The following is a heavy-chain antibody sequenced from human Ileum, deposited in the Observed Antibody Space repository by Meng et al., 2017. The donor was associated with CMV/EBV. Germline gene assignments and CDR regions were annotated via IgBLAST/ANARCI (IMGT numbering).Heavy chain of an antibody. V-gene: IGHV4-39*07. J-gene: IGHJ5*01. D-gene: IGHD4-23*01. CDR2: ISYTGRT. CDR1: GGSIIRDGGYY. Sequence: LRLQESGPGLGKPSGSLSLTCTVSGGSIIRDGGYYWGWIRRPPGKGLEWIGSISYTGRTYYNPSLESRVVMSVDTSKNQVSLKLRSVTAADTGVYYCARGWIRTPDSWGQGTLVTVFS. CDR3: ARGWIRTPDS.